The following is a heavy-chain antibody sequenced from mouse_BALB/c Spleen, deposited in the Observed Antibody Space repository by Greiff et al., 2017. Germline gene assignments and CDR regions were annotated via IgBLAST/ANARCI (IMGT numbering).Heavy chain of an antibody. D-gene: IGHD2-4*01. CDR3: ARGDYDYDGSAMDY. CDR2: INPGSGGT. CDR1: GYAFTNYL. V-gene: IGHV1-54*01. J-gene: IGHJ4*01. Sequence: QVQLQQSGAELVRPGTSVKVSCKASGYAFTNYLIELVKQRPGQGLEWIGVINPGSGGTNYNEKFKGKATLTADKSSSTAYMQLSSLTSDDSAVYFCARGDYDYDGSAMDYWGQGTSVTVSS.